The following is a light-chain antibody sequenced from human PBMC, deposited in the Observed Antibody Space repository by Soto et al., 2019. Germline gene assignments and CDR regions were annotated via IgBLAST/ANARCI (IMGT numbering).Light chain of an antibody. J-gene: IGKJ1*01. Sequence: DIQLTQSPSTLSASVGYRVTITCRASQSISSWLAWYQQKPGTAPKLLIYDASSLESGDPSRFSGSGSGTEFALTISRRQPHDFASYYCQQYNSYSGTVGQGTNVEIK. CDR1: QSISSW. V-gene: IGKV1-5*01. CDR2: DAS. CDR3: QQYNSYSGT.